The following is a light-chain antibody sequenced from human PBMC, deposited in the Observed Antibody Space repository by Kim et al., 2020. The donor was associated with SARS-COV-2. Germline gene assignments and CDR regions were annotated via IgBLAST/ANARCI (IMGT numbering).Light chain of an antibody. Sequence: SSELPQDPAVSVALGQTVRITCQGDSLRSYYASWYQQKPGQAPVLVIYGKNNRPSGIPDRFSGSSSGNTASLTITGAPAEDEADYYCNSRDSSGNVVFGG. CDR2: GKN. J-gene: IGLJ2*01. CDR3: NSRDSSGNVV. V-gene: IGLV3-19*01. CDR1: SLRSYY.